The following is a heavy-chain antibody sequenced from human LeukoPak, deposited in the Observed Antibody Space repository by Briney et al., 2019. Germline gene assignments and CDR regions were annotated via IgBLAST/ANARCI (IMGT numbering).Heavy chain of an antibody. CDR1: GFTFSSYA. V-gene: IGHV3-30*04. D-gene: IGHD5-12*01. J-gene: IGHJ6*02. CDR2: ISYDGSNK. Sequence: PGGSLRLSCAASGFTFSSYAMHWVRQAPGKGLEWVTLISYDGSNKYYADSVKGRFTISRDNSKNTLYLQMNSLGAEDTAVYYCARGGSGYDSHYYAMDVWGQGTTVTVSS. CDR3: ARGGSGYDSHYYAMDV.